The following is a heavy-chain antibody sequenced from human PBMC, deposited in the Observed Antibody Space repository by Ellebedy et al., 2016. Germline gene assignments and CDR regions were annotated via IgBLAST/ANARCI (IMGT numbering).Heavy chain of an antibody. CDR1: GGSISSSSYY. V-gene: IGHV4-39*01. Sequence: SETLSLTCTVSGGSISSSSYYWGWIRQPPGKGLEWIGSIYYSGSTYYNPSLKSRVTISVDTSKNQFSLKLSSVTAADTAVYYCARHVAVAGPEFDYWGQGTLVTVSS. CDR3: ARHVAVAGPEFDY. J-gene: IGHJ4*02. CDR2: IYYSGST. D-gene: IGHD6-19*01.